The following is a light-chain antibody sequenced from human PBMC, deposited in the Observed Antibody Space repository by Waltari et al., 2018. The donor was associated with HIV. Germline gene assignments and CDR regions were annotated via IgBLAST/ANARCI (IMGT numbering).Light chain of an antibody. CDR3: AAWDDNLDAAL. J-gene: IGLJ2*01. CDR1: RSNIGSNA. V-gene: IGLV1-44*01. CDR2: KNN. Sequence: HSALTQPPSASGTPGQRVTISCSGGRSNIGSNAVSWYHQDPGTAPKLLIYKNNQRPSGVPDRFSGSKSGTSASLAISGLQSEDEADYFCAAWDDNLDAALFGGGTKLTVL.